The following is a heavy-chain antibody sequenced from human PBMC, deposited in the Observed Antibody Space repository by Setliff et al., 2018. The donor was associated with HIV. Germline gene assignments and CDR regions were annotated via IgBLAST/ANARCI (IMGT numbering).Heavy chain of an antibody. J-gene: IGHJ4*02. D-gene: IGHD3-22*01. CDR2: IKSETDGGTT. V-gene: IGHV3-15*01. Sequence: GGSLRLSCAVSGLRVSDAWLSWVRQAPGKGLEWLARIKSETDGGTTDYAAPVKGRFTILGDDSKNMLYLEMSNLQTEDTAMYYCTHMGHYFDGTGYNRMYYCDYWGQGALVTVSS. CDR1: GLRVSDAW. CDR3: THMGHYFDGTGYNRMYYCDY.